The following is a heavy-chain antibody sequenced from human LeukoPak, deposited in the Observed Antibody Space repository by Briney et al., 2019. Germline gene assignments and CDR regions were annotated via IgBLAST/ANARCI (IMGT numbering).Heavy chain of an antibody. J-gene: IGHJ4*02. CDR2: ISGSDGGT. V-gene: IGHV3-23*01. Sequence: GSLRLSCAASGFTFSSYAMTWVRQAPDKGLEWVSAISGSDGGTYYADSVKGRFTISRDDSQNTLYLQMNSLSAEDTAVYYCAKVETSGGANCYALDYWGQGTLVTVSS. D-gene: IGHD2-2*01. CDR3: AKVETSGGANCYALDY. CDR1: GFTFSSYA.